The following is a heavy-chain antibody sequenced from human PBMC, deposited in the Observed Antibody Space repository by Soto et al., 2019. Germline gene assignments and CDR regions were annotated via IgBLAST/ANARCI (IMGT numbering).Heavy chain of an antibody. Sequence: PGGSLRLSCAASGFTFSSYAMSWVRQAPGKGLEWVSAISGSGGSTYYADSVKGRFTISRDNAMNSLYLQMNSLRAEDTVVYYCARDLSWGSNWYYYMDVWGKGTTVTVSS. CDR2: ISGSGGST. J-gene: IGHJ6*03. CDR1: GFTFSSYA. V-gene: IGHV3-23*01. D-gene: IGHD7-27*01. CDR3: ARDLSWGSNWYYYMDV.